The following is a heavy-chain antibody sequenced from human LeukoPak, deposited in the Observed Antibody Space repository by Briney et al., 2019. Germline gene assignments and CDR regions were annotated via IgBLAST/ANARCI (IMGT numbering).Heavy chain of an antibody. CDR2: VYPSGRT. J-gene: IGHJ5*02. D-gene: IGHD2-15*01. Sequence: SETLSLTCAVSGSSISSGNWWSWVRQPPGKGLEWIGDVYPSGRTNYNPSLKSRLTMSVDKSKNQFSLNVNSVTAADTAVYYCARGYIEVVLTTTYSFFDPWGQGILVTVSS. CDR3: ARGYIEVVLTTTYSFFDP. CDR1: GSSISSGNW. V-gene: IGHV4-4*02.